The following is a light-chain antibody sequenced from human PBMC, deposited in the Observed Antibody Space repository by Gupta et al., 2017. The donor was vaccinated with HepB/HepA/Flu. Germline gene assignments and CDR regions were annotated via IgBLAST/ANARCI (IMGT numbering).Light chain of an antibody. V-gene: IGLV1-40*01. Sequence: QSVLTQPPSVSGAPAQRVTISCTGSSSNIGAGYDVHWYQQHPGTAPKLLIYGNSNRPSGVPDRFCGSKSGTADSLAITGLQAEDEADYYCQSYDSSLSPYVFGTGTKVTVL. CDR3: QSYDSSLSPYV. CDR1: SSNIGAGYD. CDR2: GNS. J-gene: IGLJ1*01.